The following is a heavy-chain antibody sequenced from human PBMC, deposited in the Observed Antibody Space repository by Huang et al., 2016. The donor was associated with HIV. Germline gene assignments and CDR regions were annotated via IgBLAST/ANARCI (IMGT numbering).Heavy chain of an antibody. CDR3: ARLPGSITMIRGVITDPY. Sequence: QLQLQESGPGLVKPSETLSLTCTVSGGSIRSDNYYWGWIRQPPGKGLEWIGSIYYSGLTYYNPSLKSLVTITVDTSKNQFSLKMRSVTAADTAVYYCARLPGSITMIRGVITDPYWGQGTLVTVSS. CDR2: IYYSGLT. CDR1: GGSIRSDNYY. J-gene: IGHJ4*02. D-gene: IGHD3-10*01. V-gene: IGHV4-39*01.